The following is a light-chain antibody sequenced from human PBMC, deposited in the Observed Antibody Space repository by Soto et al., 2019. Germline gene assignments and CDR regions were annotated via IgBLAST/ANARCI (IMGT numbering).Light chain of an antibody. CDR1: SSGVGGYNY. J-gene: IGLJ1*01. CDR3: NSYTSSTAYV. Sequence: QSVLTQPASVSGSPGQSITISCTGTSSGVGGYNYVSWYQLHPGKAPKLIIYEVSNRPSGVSNRFSGSKSGNTPSLTISGLQAEDEADYYCNSYTSSTAYVFGTGTKVTVL. V-gene: IGLV2-14*01. CDR2: EVS.